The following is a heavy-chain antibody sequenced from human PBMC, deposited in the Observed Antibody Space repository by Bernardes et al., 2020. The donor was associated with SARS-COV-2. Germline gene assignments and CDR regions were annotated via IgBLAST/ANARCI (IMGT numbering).Heavy chain of an antibody. CDR1: GFTFSSYA. Sequence: GWSLRLSCAASGFTFSSYAMNWVRQTPGKGLEWVSAIKGERTYNADSVKGRFTISRDNSKNTLYLQMNSLRVDDTAVYYCAKAGEQYLVRYSFDYWGQGTLVTVSS. D-gene: IGHD6-13*01. J-gene: IGHJ4*02. V-gene: IGHV3-23*01. CDR2: IKGERT. CDR3: AKAGEQYLVRYSFDY.